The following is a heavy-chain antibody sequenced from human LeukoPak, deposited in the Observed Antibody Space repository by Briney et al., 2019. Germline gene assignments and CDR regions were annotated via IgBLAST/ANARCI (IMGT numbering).Heavy chain of an antibody. CDR3: ARGVVPLLYGMDV. D-gene: IGHD2-2*01. Sequence: GGSLRLSCAASGFTFSSYSMNWVRQAPGKGLEWVSSISSSSSYIYYADSVKGRFTISRDNSKNTLYLQMNSLRAEDTAVYYCARGVVPLLYGMDVWGQGTTVTVSS. CDR2: ISSSSSYI. CDR1: GFTFSSYS. J-gene: IGHJ6*02. V-gene: IGHV3-21*04.